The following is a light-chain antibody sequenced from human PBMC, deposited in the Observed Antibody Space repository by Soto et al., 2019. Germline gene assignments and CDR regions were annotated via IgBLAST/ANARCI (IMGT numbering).Light chain of an antibody. CDR3: QQYNSYSPT. J-gene: IGKJ1*01. CDR2: DAS. V-gene: IGKV1-5*01. Sequence: DIQMTQSPSTLSASVGYLVTIPCRASQSVSRWLAWYQQKPGKAPRLLVYDASTLATGVPSRFSGSRSGTKLTPTITSLQPDDFGTNYCQQYNSYSPTFGPGTKVQIK. CDR1: QSVSRW.